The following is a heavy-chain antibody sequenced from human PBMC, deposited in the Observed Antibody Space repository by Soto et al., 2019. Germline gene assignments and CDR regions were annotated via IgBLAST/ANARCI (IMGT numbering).Heavy chain of an antibody. J-gene: IGHJ6*02. CDR1: GFSFSNFA. CDR3: ATEFLAAVTDTQGVYYYYYGMEV. CDR2: ISGSGNSR. Sequence: EVQLLESGGGLVQPGGSLKLSCAASGFSFSNFAVTWVRQAPGKGLEWVSTISGSGNSRYYADSVKGRFTVSRDNSKATLYLQMNSLRAEDTAVYYCATEFLAAVTDTQGVYYYYYGMEVWGHGTTVTVSS. V-gene: IGHV3-23*01. D-gene: IGHD6-19*01.